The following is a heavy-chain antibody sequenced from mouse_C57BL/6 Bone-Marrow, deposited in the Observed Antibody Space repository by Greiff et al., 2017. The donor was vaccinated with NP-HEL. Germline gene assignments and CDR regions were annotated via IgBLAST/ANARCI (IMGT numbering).Heavy chain of an antibody. CDR1: GYSFTDYN. CDR2: INPNYGTT. Sequence: EVQLVESGPELVKPGASVKISCKASGYSFTDYNMNWVKQSNGKSLEWIGVINPNYGTTSYNQKFKGKATLTVDQSSSTAYMQLNSLTSEDSAVYYCAREGYYGSNWYFDVWGTGTTVTVSS. V-gene: IGHV1-39*01. D-gene: IGHD1-1*01. J-gene: IGHJ1*03. CDR3: AREGYYGSNWYFDV.